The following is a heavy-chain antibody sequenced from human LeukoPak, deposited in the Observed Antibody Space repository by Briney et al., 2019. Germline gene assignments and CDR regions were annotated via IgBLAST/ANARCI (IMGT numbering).Heavy chain of an antibody. CDR2: ISWDSGSI. J-gene: IGHJ4*02. CDR1: GFTFDDYA. CDR3: AKDGVDYYGSGSYYTY. D-gene: IGHD3-10*01. V-gene: IGHV3-9*01. Sequence: GGSLRLSCAASGFTFDDYAMHWVRQAPGKGLEWVSGISWDSGSIGYADSVQGRFTISRDNAKNSLYLQMNSLRAEDTALDYCAKDGVDYYGSGSYYTYWGQGTLVTVSS.